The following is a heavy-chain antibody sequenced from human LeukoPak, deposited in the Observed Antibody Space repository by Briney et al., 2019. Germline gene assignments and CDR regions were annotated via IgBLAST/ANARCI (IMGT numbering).Heavy chain of an antibody. Sequence: EASVKVSCKASGYAFTGYYMHWVRQAPGQGLEWMGWINPNSGGTNYAQKFQGRVTMTRDTSISTAYMELSRLRSDDTAVYYCARDEEGVYSYGYNYWGQGTLVTVSS. J-gene: IGHJ4*02. CDR2: INPNSGGT. D-gene: IGHD5-18*01. CDR1: GYAFTGYY. CDR3: ARDEEGVYSYGYNY. V-gene: IGHV1-2*02.